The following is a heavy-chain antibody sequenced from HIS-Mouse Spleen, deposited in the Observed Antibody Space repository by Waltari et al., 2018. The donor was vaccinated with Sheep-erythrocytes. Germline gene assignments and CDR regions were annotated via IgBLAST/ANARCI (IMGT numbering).Heavy chain of an antibody. CDR2: IYPGDSDT. D-gene: IGHD3-3*01. CDR3: ARRTYYDFWSGYYTDAFDI. J-gene: IGHJ3*02. CDR1: GYSFTSYW. Sequence: EVQLVQSGAEVKKPGESLKISCKGSGYSFTSYWIGWVRQMPGKGLEWMGIIYPGDSDTRDSPSSQGQVTISADKSISTAYLHWSSLKASDTAMYYCARRTYYDFWSGYYTDAFDIWGQGTMVTVSS. V-gene: IGHV5-51*03.